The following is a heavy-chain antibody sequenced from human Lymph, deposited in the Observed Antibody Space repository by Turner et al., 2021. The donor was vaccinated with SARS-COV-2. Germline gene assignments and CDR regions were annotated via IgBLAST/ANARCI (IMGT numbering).Heavy chain of an antibody. CDR3: TTDPGQLVPYFDY. D-gene: IGHD6-6*01. CDR2: SKSKTDGGTT. J-gene: IGHJ4*02. V-gene: IGHV3-15*01. Sequence: EVQLVESGGGLVKPGGSLRPTCAASVFTFRNDWMSWVRQAPGKGLEWVGRSKSKTDGGTTDYAAPVKGRFTISRDDSKNTLYLQMSSLKTEDTAVYYCTTDPGQLVPYFDYWGQGTLVTVSS. CDR1: VFTFRNDW.